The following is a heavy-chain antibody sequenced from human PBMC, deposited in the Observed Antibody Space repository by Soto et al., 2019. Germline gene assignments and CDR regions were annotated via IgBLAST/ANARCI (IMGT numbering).Heavy chain of an antibody. CDR2: TYYRSKWYN. CDR1: GDSVSSNSAA. D-gene: IGHD6-6*01. J-gene: IGHJ5*02. V-gene: IGHV6-1*01. Sequence: SQTLSLTCAISGDSVSSNSAAWNWIRQSPSRGLEWLGRTYYRSKWYNDYAVSVKSRITINPDTSKNQFSLQLNSVTPEDTAVYYCARVAPSKYSSSSWWFDPWGQGTLVTVSS. CDR3: ARVAPSKYSSSSWWFDP.